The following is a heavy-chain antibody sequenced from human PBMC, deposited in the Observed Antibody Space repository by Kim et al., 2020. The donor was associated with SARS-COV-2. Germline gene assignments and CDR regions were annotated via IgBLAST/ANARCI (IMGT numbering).Heavy chain of an antibody. CDR1: GFTFDDYA. J-gene: IGHJ4*02. CDR2: ISWNSGSI. CDR3: AKDIGGIAVAGALDY. Sequence: GGSLRLSCAASGFTFDDYAMHWVRQAPGKGLEWVSGISWNSGSIGYADSVKGRFTISRDNAKNSLYLQMNSLRAEDTALYYCAKDIGGIAVAGALDYCGQGALVSVSS. V-gene: IGHV3-9*01. D-gene: IGHD6-19*01.